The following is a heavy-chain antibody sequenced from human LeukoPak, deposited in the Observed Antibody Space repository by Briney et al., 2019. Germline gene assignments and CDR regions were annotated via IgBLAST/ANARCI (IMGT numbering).Heavy chain of an antibody. D-gene: IGHD3-3*01. Sequence: SETLSLTCAVYGGSFSGYYWSWIRQPPGKGLEWIGYIYYSGSTNYNPSLKSRVTISVDTSKNQFSLKLSSVTAADTAVYYCARATKSTYYDFWSGYVEWFDPWGQGTLVTVSS. CDR2: IYYSGST. J-gene: IGHJ5*02. V-gene: IGHV4-59*01. CDR1: GGSFSGYY. CDR3: ARATKSTYYDFWSGYVEWFDP.